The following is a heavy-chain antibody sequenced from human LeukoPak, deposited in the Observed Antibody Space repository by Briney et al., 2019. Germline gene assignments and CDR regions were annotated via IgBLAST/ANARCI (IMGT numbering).Heavy chain of an antibody. D-gene: IGHD3-10*01. CDR2: ISYDGSNK. V-gene: IGHV3-30-3*01. Sequence: GGSLRLSCAASGFTFSSYAMHWVRQAPGKGLEWVAVISYDGSNKYYADSVKGRFTISRDNAKNSLYLQMNSLRAEDTAVYYCAQPPRGYWGQGTLVTVSS. CDR3: AQPPRGY. CDR1: GFTFSSYA. J-gene: IGHJ4*02.